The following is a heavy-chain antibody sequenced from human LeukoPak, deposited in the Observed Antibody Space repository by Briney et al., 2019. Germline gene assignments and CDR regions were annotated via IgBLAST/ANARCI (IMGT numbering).Heavy chain of an antibody. J-gene: IGHJ4*02. CDR1: GGSISDSTYY. V-gene: IGHV4-39*07. D-gene: IGHD5-24*01. CDR3: ARDTEMALYY. Sequence: ESSETLSLTCTVSGGSISDSTYYWGWIRQPPGKGLEWIGTLYYSGSTNYNPSLRSRVAISVDTSKNQFSLKLSSVTAADTAVYYCARDTEMALYYWGQGTLVTVSS. CDR2: LYYSGST.